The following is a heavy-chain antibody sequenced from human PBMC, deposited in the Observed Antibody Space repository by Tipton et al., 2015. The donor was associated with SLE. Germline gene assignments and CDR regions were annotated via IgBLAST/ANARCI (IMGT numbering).Heavy chain of an antibody. CDR1: GFTFTIYA. D-gene: IGHD3-16*01. CDR3: AKGVRGFDP. Sequence: SLRLSCAASGFTFTIYAMTWVRQAPGKGLEWVSVIYSDGSSTSYADSVKGRFTISRDNSKNTLYLQMNSLRAEDTAVYYCAKGVRGFDPWGQGTLVTVSS. V-gene: IGHV3-23*03. J-gene: IGHJ5*02. CDR2: IYSDGSST.